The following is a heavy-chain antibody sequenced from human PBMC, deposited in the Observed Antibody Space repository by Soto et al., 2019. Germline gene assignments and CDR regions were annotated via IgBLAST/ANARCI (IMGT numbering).Heavy chain of an antibody. J-gene: IGHJ4*02. CDR2: ISSSSGTM. V-gene: IGHV3-48*02. CDR3: ARGTVFLDY. Sequence: EVQLVESGGGLVQPGGSLRLSCAASGFTFSTYSMNWVRQAAGKGLEWVSYISSSSGTMYYADSVKGRFTISRDNAKNSLYLQMNSLRDEDTAVYYCARGTVFLDYWGQGTLVTVSS. CDR1: GFTFSTYS. D-gene: IGHD4-17*01.